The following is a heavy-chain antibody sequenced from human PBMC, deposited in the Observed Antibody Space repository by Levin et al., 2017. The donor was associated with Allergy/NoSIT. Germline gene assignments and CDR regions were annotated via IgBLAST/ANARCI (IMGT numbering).Heavy chain of an antibody. CDR2: ISSSSSYT. CDR3: ARALYGGNTLFDY. J-gene: IGHJ4*02. Sequence: PAGSLRLSCAASGFTFSDYYMSWIRQAPGKGLEWVSYISSSSSYTNYADSVKGRFSISRDNAKNSLYLQMNSLRAEDTAVYYCARALYGGNTLFDYWGQGTLVTVSS. D-gene: IGHD4-23*01. CDR1: GFTFSDYY. V-gene: IGHV3-11*05.